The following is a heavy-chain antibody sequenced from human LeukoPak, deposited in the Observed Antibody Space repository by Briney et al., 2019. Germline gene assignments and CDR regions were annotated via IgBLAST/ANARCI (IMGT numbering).Heavy chain of an antibody. J-gene: IGHJ2*01. CDR3: ARGPKPTYTVTTAKGYFDL. CDR1: GGSFSGYY. D-gene: IGHD4-17*01. Sequence: PSETLSLTCAVYGGSFSGYYWSWIRQPPGKGLEWIGEINHSGSTNYNPSLKSRVTISVDTSKNQFSLKLSSVTAADTAVYYCARGPKPTYTVTTAKGYFDLWGRGTLVTVSS. CDR2: INHSGST. V-gene: IGHV4-34*01.